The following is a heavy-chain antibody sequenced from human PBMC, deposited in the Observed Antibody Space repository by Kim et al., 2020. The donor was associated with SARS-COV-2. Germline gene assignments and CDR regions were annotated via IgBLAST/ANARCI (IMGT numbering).Heavy chain of an antibody. CDR3: ARLHYYGSGSYGGRYYFDY. D-gene: IGHD3-10*01. Sequence: SRVTISVDTSKDQFSLKLSSVTAADTAVYYCARLHYYGSGSYGGRYYFDYWGQGTLVTVSS. J-gene: IGHJ4*02. V-gene: IGHV4-34*01.